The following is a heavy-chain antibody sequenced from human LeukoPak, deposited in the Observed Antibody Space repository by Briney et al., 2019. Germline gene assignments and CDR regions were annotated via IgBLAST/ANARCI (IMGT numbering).Heavy chain of an antibody. J-gene: IGHJ2*01. CDR1: GYTFTSYG. CDR2: INPNSGGT. Sequence: APVKVSCKASGYTFTSYGISWVRQAPGQGLEWMGWINPNSGGTNYAQKFQGRVTMTRDTSISTAYMELSRLRSDDTAVYYCARSEVRYFDLWGRGTLVTVSS. CDR3: ARSEVRYFDL. V-gene: IGHV1-2*02.